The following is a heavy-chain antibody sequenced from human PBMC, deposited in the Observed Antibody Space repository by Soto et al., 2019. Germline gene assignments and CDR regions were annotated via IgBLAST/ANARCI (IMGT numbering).Heavy chain of an antibody. J-gene: IGHJ2*01. CDR3: ARKILGSTTRPNYWYFDL. V-gene: IGHV3-23*01. CDR2: ISGGGDAA. CDR1: GFTFINYA. D-gene: IGHD7-27*01. Sequence: EVQVLESGGGLVQPGGSLRLSCAGSGFTFINYAMNWVRQAPGKGLEWVSSISGGGDAAFFPDSVSGRFTMSRDNSKNTVTLQRNSLGVDDTAVYYCARKILGSTTRPNYWYFDLWGRGTLVTVSS.